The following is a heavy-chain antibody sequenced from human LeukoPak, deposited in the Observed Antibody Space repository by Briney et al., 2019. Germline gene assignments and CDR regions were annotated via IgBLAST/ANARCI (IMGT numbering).Heavy chain of an antibody. D-gene: IGHD3-10*01. CDR3: ARERFGEGHYYYYGMDV. CDR2: IIPIFGIA. Sequence: SVKVSCKASGGTFSSYAISWVRQAPGQGLEWMGRIIPIFGIANYAQKFQGRVTITADKSTSTAYMELSSLRSEDTAVYYCARERFGEGHYYYYGMDVWGKGTTVTVSS. V-gene: IGHV1-69*04. CDR1: GGTFSSYA. J-gene: IGHJ6*04.